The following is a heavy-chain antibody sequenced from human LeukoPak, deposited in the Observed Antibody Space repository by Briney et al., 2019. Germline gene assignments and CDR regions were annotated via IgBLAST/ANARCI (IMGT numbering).Heavy chain of an antibody. CDR2: IWHDGSHK. CDR1: GFAFNTYA. V-gene: IGHV3-33*01. Sequence: GGSLRLSCAASGFAFNTYAMDSVRQAPGRGLEWVALIWHDGSHKFYSHSVRGQFTISRDNSKNTVSLQMNNLRPEDTAVYYCAREIFGSGSCPDFWGQGTLVTVSS. D-gene: IGHD3-10*01. J-gene: IGHJ4*02. CDR3: AREIFGSGSCPDF.